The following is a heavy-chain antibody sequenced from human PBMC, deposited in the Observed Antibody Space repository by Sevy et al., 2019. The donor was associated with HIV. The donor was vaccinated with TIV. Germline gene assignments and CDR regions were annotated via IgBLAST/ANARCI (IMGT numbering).Heavy chain of an antibody. CDR3: ASVGIAARDDYYFDY. CDR1: GYTFTSYG. CDR2: ISAYNGNT. J-gene: IGHJ4*02. D-gene: IGHD6-6*01. Sequence: ASVKVSCKASGYTFTSYGISWVRQAPGQGLEWMGWISAYNGNTNYAQKLQGRVTMTTDTSTSTAYMELRSLRSDDTAVYYCASVGIAARDDYYFDYWGQRTLVTVSS. V-gene: IGHV1-18*01.